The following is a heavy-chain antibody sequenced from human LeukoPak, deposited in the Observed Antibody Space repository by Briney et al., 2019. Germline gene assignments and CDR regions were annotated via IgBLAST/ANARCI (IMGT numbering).Heavy chain of an antibody. Sequence: GRSLRLSCAASGFTFDDYAMHWVRQAPGKGLEWVSGISWNSGSIGYADSVKGRFTISRDNAKNSLYLQMNSPRAEDTALYYCAKAEYAFDIWGQGTMVTVSS. CDR3: AKAEYAFDI. CDR2: ISWNSGSI. V-gene: IGHV3-9*01. J-gene: IGHJ3*02. CDR1: GFTFDDYA.